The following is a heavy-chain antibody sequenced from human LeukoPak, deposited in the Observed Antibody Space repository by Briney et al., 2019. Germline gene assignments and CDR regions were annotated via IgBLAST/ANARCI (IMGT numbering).Heavy chain of an antibody. CDR1: GGSFSGYY. CDR2: INHSGST. Sequence: SGTLSLTCAVYGGSFSGYYWSWIRQPPGKGLEWIGEINHSGSTNYNPSLKSRVTISVDTSKNQFSLKLSSVTAADTAVYYCARGGLSPPPGGFDYWGQGTLVTVSS. J-gene: IGHJ4*02. D-gene: IGHD2-8*01. V-gene: IGHV4-34*01. CDR3: ARGGLSPPPGGFDY.